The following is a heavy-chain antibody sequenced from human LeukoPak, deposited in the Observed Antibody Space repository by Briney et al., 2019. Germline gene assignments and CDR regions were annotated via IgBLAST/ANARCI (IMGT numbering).Heavy chain of an antibody. Sequence: TGGSLRLSCAASGFTFSSYAMHWVRQAPGKGLEWVAVISYDGSNKYYADSVKGRFTISRDNSKNTLYLQMNSLRAEDTAVYYCARGSDSSFDYWGQGTLVTVSS. CDR1: GFTFSSYA. V-gene: IGHV3-30-3*01. CDR2: ISYDGSNK. D-gene: IGHD3-22*01. CDR3: ARGSDSSFDY. J-gene: IGHJ4*02.